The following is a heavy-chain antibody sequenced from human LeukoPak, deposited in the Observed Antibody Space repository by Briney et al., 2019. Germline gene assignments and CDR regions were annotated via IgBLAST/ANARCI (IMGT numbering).Heavy chain of an antibody. CDR1: GFTFDDYA. J-gene: IGHJ4*02. CDR2: ISWNSGSI. D-gene: IGHD3-10*01. Sequence: PGGSLRLSCAASGFTFDDYAMHWVRQAPGKGLEWVSGISWNSGSIGYADSVKGRFTISRDNAKNSLYLQMNSLRAEDTALYYCAPGYYYGSGSWGQGTLVTVSS. CDR3: APGYYYGSGS. V-gene: IGHV3-9*01.